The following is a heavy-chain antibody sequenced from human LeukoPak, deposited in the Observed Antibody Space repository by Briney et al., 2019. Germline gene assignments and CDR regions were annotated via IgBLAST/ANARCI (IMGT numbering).Heavy chain of an antibody. CDR1: GFTFSSYS. V-gene: IGHV3-21*01. CDR3: ARDQGAITMIVVAEGYYFDY. CDR2: ISSSSSYI. J-gene: IGHJ4*02. Sequence: GGSLRLSCAASGFTFSSYSMNWVRQAPGKGLEWVSSISSSSSYIYYADSVKGRFTISRDNAKNSLYLQMNSLRAEDTAVSYCARDQGAITMIVVAEGYYFDYWGQGTLVTVSS. D-gene: IGHD3-22*01.